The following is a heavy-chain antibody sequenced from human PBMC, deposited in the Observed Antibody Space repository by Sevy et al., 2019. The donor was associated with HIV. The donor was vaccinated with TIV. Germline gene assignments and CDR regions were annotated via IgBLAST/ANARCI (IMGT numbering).Heavy chain of an antibody. V-gene: IGHV3-30*02. J-gene: IGHJ3*02. CDR1: GFPFSSYA. CDR2: IQSDGGNQ. D-gene: IGHD3-22*01. Sequence: GGYLRLSCTASGFPFSSYAIHCIRQAPGKGLEWVAYIQSDGGNQSYGDSVKGRFTISRDNSKNTVYLQMNSLRVEDMAVYYCAKNPDDNNAFDIWGQGTMVAVSS. CDR3: AKNPDDNNAFDI.